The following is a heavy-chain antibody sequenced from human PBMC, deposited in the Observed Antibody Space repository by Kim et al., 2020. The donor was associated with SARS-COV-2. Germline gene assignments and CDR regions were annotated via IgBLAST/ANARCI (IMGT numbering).Heavy chain of an antibody. V-gene: IGHV1-2*04. J-gene: IGHJ6*02. CDR1: GYTFTGYY. Sequence: ASVKVSCKASGYTFTGYYMHWVRQAPGQGLEWMGWINPNSGVTNYVQKFQGWVTMTRDTSISTAYMELSRLRSADTAVYYCAREHWNVGGRYYYGMDVWGQGAPVTDS. CDR2: INPNSGVT. CDR3: AREHWNVGGRYYYGMDV. D-gene: IGHD1-1*01.